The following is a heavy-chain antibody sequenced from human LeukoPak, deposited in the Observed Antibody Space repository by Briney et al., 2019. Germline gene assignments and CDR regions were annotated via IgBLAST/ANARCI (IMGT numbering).Heavy chain of an antibody. D-gene: IGHD6-13*01. Sequence: SETLSLTCTVSSGSISTYYWSWIRQPPGKGLEWIGYIYDYGNTIINPSLKSRVIISKDTSKNQFSVRLSSVTAADTAVYYCARHGSSYSFDSWGQGTLVTVSS. V-gene: IGHV4-59*08. CDR1: SGSISTYY. CDR3: ARHGSSYSFDS. CDR2: IYDYGNT. J-gene: IGHJ4*02.